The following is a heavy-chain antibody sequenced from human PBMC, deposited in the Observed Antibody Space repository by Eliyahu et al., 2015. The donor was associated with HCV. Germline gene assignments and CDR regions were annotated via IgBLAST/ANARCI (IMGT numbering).Heavy chain of an antibody. CDR1: XGSINSGAYY. V-gene: IGHV4-31*03. D-gene: IGHD3-22*01. J-gene: IGHJ4*02. CDR3: ARVSSGYYHPLDF. CDR2: IYHSGSA. Sequence: QLLESGPGLVKPSETLSLTCTVSXGSINSGAYYWRXIXQHPXKGLEWIWYIYHSGSAYYNPSLKSRISISVDTSKNQFSLRLRSVTAADTAVYYCARVSSGYYHPLDFWGQGTLVTVSS.